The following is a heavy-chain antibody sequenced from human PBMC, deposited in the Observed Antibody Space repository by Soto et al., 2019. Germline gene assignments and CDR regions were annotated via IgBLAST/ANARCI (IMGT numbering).Heavy chain of an antibody. J-gene: IGHJ5*02. Sequence: SETLSLTCTVSVGSISSYYWSWIRQPPGKGLEWIGYIYYSGSTNYNPSLKSRVTISVDTSKNQFSLKLSSVTAADTAVYYCARDQLVATMGWFGPWGQGHLVTV. CDR2: IYYSGST. CDR3: ARDQLVATMGWFGP. V-gene: IGHV4-59*01. D-gene: IGHD5-12*01. CDR1: VGSISSYY.